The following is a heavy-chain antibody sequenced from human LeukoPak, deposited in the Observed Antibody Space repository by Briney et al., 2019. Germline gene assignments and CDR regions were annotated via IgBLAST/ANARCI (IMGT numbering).Heavy chain of an antibody. Sequence: SQTLSLTCTVSGDSISSGDYYWSWIRQHPGKGLEWIGYIYYSGSTYYNPSLKSRVTISVDTSKNQFSLKLSSVTAADTAVYLCASMASGSYRYWGQGTLVTVSS. CDR1: GDSISSGDYY. CDR2: IYYSGST. V-gene: IGHV4-31*03. J-gene: IGHJ4*02. D-gene: IGHD3-10*01. CDR3: ASMASGSYRY.